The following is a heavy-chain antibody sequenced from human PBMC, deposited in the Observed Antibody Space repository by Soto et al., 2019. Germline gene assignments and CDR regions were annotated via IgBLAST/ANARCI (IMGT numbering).Heavy chain of an antibody. D-gene: IGHD3-10*01. Sequence: QVQVVQSGAAVKKPGSSVKVSCKASGGTSSSYTITWVRQAPGQGLEWLGRSIPIFGVTNYAQKFQDRLTVSAHIPTTTAYMELSSLTSADTAVYYCVRDWESTTQTWGFGDSWGQGTLVTVSS. V-gene: IGHV1-69*04. CDR3: VRDWESTTQTWGFGDS. J-gene: IGHJ4*02. CDR2: SIPIFGVT. CDR1: GGTSSSYT.